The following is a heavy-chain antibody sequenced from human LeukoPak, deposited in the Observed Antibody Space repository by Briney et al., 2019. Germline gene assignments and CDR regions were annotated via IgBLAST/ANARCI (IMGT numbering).Heavy chain of an antibody. D-gene: IGHD3-9*01. V-gene: IGHV1-8*01. J-gene: IGHJ4*02. CDR1: GYTFNSYD. Sequence: ASVKVSCKASGYTFNSYDINWVRQATGPGLEWVGWMNPNSGNTAYAQKFQGRVTMTRNTSITTAYMELSSLRSKDTTVYSWARGSILTGYYLVDYWGQGTLVTVSS. CDR2: MNPNSGNT. CDR3: ARGSILTGYYLVDY.